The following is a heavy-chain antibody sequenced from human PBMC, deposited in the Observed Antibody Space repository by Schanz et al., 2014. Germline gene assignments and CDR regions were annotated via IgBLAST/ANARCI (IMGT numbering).Heavy chain of an antibody. V-gene: IGHV3-23*04. D-gene: IGHD3-22*01. Sequence: EVQLVESGGGLVQPGGSLRLSCAASGFTFSTYWMSWVRQAPGKGLECVSGISGGGGSAYYADSVKGRFTISRDNSKNTLYLQMSSLRAEDTAVYYCAKVWGSDYFYPFDYWGQGTLVTVSS. CDR1: GFTFSTYW. CDR3: AKVWGSDYFYPFDY. J-gene: IGHJ4*02. CDR2: ISGGGGSA.